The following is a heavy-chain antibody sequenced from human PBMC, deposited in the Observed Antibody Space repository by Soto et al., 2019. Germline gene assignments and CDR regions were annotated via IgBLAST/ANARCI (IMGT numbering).Heavy chain of an antibody. D-gene: IGHD4-17*01. CDR1: GFTFSTYS. Sequence: EVQLVESGGGLVKPGGSLRLSCAASGFTFSTYSMNWVRQAPGKGLEWVSSISSTSSYIYYADSVKGRFTVSRDNAKNSLYLQMNSLRAEDTAVYYCAGKYYGETCWYFDLWGRGTLVTVSS. CDR3: AGKYYGETCWYFDL. V-gene: IGHV3-21*01. CDR2: ISSTSSYI. J-gene: IGHJ2*01.